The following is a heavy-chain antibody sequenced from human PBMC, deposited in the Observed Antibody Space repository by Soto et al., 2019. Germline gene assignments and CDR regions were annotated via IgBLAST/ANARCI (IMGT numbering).Heavy chain of an antibody. CDR3: ARGLPKQWLVKIWFDP. J-gene: IGHJ5*02. D-gene: IGHD6-19*01. CDR1: GGSFSGYY. Sequence: SETLSLTCAVYGGSFSGYYWSWIRQPPGKGLEWIGEINHSGSTNYNPSLKSRVTISVDTSKNQFSLKLSSVTAADTAVYYCARGLPKQWLVKIWFDPWGQGTLVTVSS. CDR2: INHSGST. V-gene: IGHV4-34*01.